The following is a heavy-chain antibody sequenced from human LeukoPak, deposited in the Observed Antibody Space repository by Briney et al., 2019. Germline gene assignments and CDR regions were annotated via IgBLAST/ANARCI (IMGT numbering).Heavy chain of an antibody. V-gene: IGHV6-1*01. CDR3: ARDFHYYDSSGTYWYFDL. CDR1: GDSVSSNSAA. Sequence: PSQTLSLTCAISGDSVSSNSAAWNWIRQSPSRGLEWLGRTYYRSKWCNDYAVFVKSRITINPDTSKNQFSLQLNSVTPEDTAVYYCARDFHYYDSSGTYWYFDLWGRGTLVTVSS. CDR2: TYYRSKWCN. J-gene: IGHJ2*01. D-gene: IGHD3-22*01.